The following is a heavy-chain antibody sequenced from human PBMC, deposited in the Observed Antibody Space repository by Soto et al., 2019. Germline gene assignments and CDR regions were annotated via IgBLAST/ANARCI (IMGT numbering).Heavy chain of an antibody. J-gene: IGHJ5*02. V-gene: IGHV1-18*01. CDR3: VKGSEYNWFDP. Sequence: ASVKVSCTASGYTFTSYGISCVRQTPGQRLEWMGWISAYNGNTNYAQKLQGRVTMTTDTSTSTAYMELRSLRSDDTAVYYCVKGSEYNWFDPWGQGTLVTVSS. CDR1: GYTFTSYG. CDR2: ISAYNGNT.